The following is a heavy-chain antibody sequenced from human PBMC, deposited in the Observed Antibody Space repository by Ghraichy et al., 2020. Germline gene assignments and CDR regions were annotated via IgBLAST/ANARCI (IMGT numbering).Heavy chain of an antibody. CDR1: GFTVSSNY. D-gene: IGHD3-9*01. J-gene: IGHJ6*03. Sequence: GESLNISCAASGFTVSSNYMSWVRQAPGKGLEWVSVIYSGGSTYYADSVKGRFTISRDNSKNTLYLQMNSLRAEDTAVYYCARDPIRYFDWLTRGGYYMDVWGKGTTVTVSS. V-gene: IGHV3-66*02. CDR2: IYSGGST. CDR3: ARDPIRYFDWLTRGGYYMDV.